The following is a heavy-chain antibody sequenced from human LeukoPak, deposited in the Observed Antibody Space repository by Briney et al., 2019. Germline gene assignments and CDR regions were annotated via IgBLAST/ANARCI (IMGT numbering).Heavy chain of an antibody. D-gene: IGHD1-26*01. J-gene: IGHJ4*02. CDR3: AREGELPSFDY. V-gene: IGHV3-30-3*01. CDR1: GFTFSSYA. CDR2: ISYDGSNK. Sequence: PGGSLRLSCAASGFTFSSYAMHWVRQAPGKGLEWVAVISYDGSNKYYADSVKGRFTISRDNSKNTLYLQMNSLRAEDTAVYYCAREGELPSFDYWGQGTLVTVSS.